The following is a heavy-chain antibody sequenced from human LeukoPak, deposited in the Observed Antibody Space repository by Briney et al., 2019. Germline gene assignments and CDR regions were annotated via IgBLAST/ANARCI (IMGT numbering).Heavy chain of an antibody. J-gene: IGHJ4*02. CDR2: FDVIDSET. CDR3: AAGRPYSLLDY. V-gene: IGHV1-24*01. CDR1: GSSLSELS. Sequence: ASVKVSCKVSGSSLSELSLYWVRQAPGKGLEWMGGFDVIDSETFYAQKFQGRVTMTEDSSGDTAYMELRSLTSDDTGLYYCAAGRPYSLLDYWGQGTLVTVSS. D-gene: IGHD5-18*01.